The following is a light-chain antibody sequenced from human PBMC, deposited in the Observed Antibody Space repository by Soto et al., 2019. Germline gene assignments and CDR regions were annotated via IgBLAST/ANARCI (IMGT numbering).Light chain of an antibody. CDR2: AAS. J-gene: IGKJ4*01. Sequence: DIQMTQSPSSLSASVGDRVTITCRASLRIRNDLGWYQHKPGKAPKRLIYAASSLQSGVPSRFSVSGSGTEFTLTISSLQPEDFATYFCQQSYYTPLTFGGGTKVDIK. V-gene: IGKV1-17*01. CDR1: LRIRND. CDR3: QQSYYTPLT.